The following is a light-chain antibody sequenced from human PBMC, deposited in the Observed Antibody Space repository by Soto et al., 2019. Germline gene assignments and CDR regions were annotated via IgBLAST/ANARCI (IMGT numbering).Light chain of an antibody. CDR1: SSDVGGFNY. V-gene: IGLV2-14*01. CDR3: SSYTTTDTWV. Sequence: QSALTQPASVSGSPGQSITITCTGTSSDVGGFNYVSWHQQHPGKAPKLMIYAVTNRPSGVSTRFSGSKSGNTAFLTISGLQAEDDADYYCSSYTTTDTWVFGGGTKVTVL. CDR2: AVT. J-gene: IGLJ3*02.